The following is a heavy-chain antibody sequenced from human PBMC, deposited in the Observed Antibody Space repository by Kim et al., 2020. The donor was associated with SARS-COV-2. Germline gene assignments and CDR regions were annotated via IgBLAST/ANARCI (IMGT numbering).Heavy chain of an antibody. J-gene: IGHJ4*02. V-gene: IGHV3-74*01. CDR2: DGRFA. D-gene: IGHD3-16*01. Sequence: DGRFAGYADSLKGRFIISRENAKNTLYLQINSLTDEDTAVYYCARDLAKGGWGQGILVTVSS. CDR3: ARDLAKGG.